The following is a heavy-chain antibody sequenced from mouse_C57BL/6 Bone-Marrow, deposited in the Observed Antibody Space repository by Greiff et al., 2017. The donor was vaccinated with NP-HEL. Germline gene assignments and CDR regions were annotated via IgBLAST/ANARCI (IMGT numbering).Heavy chain of an antibody. D-gene: IGHD2-2*01. Sequence: EVMLVESGGGLVQPGESLKLSCESNEYEFPSHDMSWVRKTPEKRLELVAAINSDGGSTYYPDTMERRFIISRDTTKKTLYLQMSSLMSEDTALYYGARQRGYHWYCDVWGTGTTVTVSS. CDR2: INSDGGST. V-gene: IGHV5-2*01. CDR3: ARQRGYHWYCDV. J-gene: IGHJ1*03. CDR1: EYEFPSHD.